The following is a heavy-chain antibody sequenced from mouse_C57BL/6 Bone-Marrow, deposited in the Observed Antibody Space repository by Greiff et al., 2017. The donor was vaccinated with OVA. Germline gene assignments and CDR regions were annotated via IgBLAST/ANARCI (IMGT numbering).Heavy chain of an antibody. Sequence: EVHRVGPGGTLLNPEGSRKPPVPASGSLFRAIACSGFPRTHDKRLEGVATISSGVSYTYYPDSVKGRFTISRDNAKNTLYLQMSSLKSEDTAMYYCARHGDYGSFFDYWGQGTTLTVSS. J-gene: IGHJ2*01. CDR2: ISSGVSYT. D-gene: IGHD1-1*01. V-gene: IGHV5-6*01. CDR3: ARHGDYGSFFDY. CDR1: GSLFRAIA.